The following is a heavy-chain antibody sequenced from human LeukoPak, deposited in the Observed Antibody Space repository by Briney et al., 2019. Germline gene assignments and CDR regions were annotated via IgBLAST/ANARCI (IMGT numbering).Heavy chain of an antibody. CDR2: MYSNGTT. V-gene: IGHV3-53*04. CDR3: ARMVWAAMAN. Sequence: GGSLRLSCAASGFPVSSNYISWVRQAPGKGLEWLSVMYSNGTTHCADSVKGRLTVSRHNSKNTLYLQMNSLRHEDTALYYCARMVWAAMANWGQGTRVTVSS. CDR1: GFPVSSNY. J-gene: IGHJ4*02. D-gene: IGHD5-18*01.